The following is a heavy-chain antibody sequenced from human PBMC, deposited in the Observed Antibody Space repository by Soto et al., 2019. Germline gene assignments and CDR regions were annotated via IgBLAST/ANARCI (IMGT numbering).Heavy chain of an antibody. CDR1: GFTFSTYT. D-gene: IGHD4-17*01. CDR3: AKDMRPDGVWDFDS. J-gene: IGHJ4*02. Sequence: EGQLLESGGGLVQPGASLRLSCATSGFTFSTYTMAWVRQAPGRGPEWVSGIAQNGGTYYADSVKGRFTISRDNSTNTVSLQMTALKGEDTAIYYCAKDMRPDGVWDFDSWGQGTLVTVAS. CDR2: IAQNGGT. V-gene: IGHV3-23*01.